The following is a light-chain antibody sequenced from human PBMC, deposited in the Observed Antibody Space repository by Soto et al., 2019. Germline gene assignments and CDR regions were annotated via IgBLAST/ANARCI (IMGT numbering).Light chain of an antibody. CDR3: SSYTSRSTPV. CDR1: SGDVGAYNF. Sequence: QSALTQPPSASGSPGQSVTISCTGTSGDVGAYNFVSWYQQHPGKAPKLMIYEVSNRPSGVSNRFSGSKSGNTASLTISELQAEDEADYYCSSYTSRSTPVFGGGTKVTVL. J-gene: IGLJ2*01. CDR2: EVS. V-gene: IGLV2-14*01.